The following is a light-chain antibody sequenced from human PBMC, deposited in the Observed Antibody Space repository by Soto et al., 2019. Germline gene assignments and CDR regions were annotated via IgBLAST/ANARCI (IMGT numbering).Light chain of an antibody. CDR3: QQYNNWPPT. V-gene: IGKV3-15*01. Sequence: ILMTLSPAALSVSPGERATLSCRASQSLRTKLAWYQQKPGQAPRLLIHEASTRATGIPARFSGSGSGTEFTLTISSLQSEDFAVYYCQQYNNWPPTFGQGTKVDIK. J-gene: IGKJ1*01. CDR2: EAS. CDR1: QSLRTK.